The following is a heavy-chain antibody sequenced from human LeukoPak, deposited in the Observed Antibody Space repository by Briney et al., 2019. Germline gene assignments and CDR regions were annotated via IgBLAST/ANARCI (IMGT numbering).Heavy chain of an antibody. V-gene: IGHV4-39*07. CDR2: IYYSGNT. J-gene: IGHJ3*02. CDR3: ARVLVPAAVDAAFDI. CDR1: GVSISSSNSY. Sequence: SETLSLTCTVSGVSISSSNSYWGWIRQPPGKGLEWIGSIYYSGNTYYNASLKSRVSISIDTSKNQFSLRLSSVTAADTAVYYCARVLVPAAVDAAFDIWGQGTMVTVSS. D-gene: IGHD2-2*01.